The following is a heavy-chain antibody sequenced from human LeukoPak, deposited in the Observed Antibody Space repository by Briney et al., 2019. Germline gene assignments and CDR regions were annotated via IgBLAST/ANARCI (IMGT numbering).Heavy chain of an antibody. CDR3: ARGYCSGGSCRENWFDP. CDR1: GGSISSGGYS. D-gene: IGHD2-15*01. J-gene: IGHJ5*02. V-gene: IGHV4-30-2*01. Sequence: PSETLSLTCAVSGGSISSGGYSWSWIRQPPGKGLEWIGYIYHSGSTYYNPSLKSRVTISVDRSKDQFSPKLSSVTAADTAVYYCARGYCSGGSCRENWFDPWGQGTLVTVSS. CDR2: IYHSGST.